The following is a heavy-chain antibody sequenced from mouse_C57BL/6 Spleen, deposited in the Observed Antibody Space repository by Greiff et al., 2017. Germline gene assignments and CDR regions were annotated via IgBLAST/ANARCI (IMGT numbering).Heavy chain of an antibody. D-gene: IGHD1-1*01. J-gene: IGHJ4*01. CDR2: ISSGSSTI. CDR1: GFTFSDYG. Sequence: EVQLKESGGGLVKPGGSLKLSCAASGFTFSDYGMHWVRQAPEKGLEWVAYISSGSSTIYYADTVKGRFTISRDNAKNTLFLQMTSLRSEDTAMYYCARHYYDGDLSYAMDYWGQGTSVTVSS. V-gene: IGHV5-17*01. CDR3: ARHYYDGDLSYAMDY.